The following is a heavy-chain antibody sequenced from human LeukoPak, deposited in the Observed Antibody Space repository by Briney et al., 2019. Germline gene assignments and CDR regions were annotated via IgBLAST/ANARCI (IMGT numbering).Heavy chain of an antibody. Sequence: SETLSLTCTASGGSISSYYWSWIRQPPGKGLEWIGYIYYSGSTNYNPSLKSRVTISVDTSKNQFSLKLSSVTAADTAVYYCARVVRAYSSSWYSLWGRGTLVTVSS. CDR2: IYYSGST. CDR1: GGSISSYY. V-gene: IGHV4-59*01. CDR3: ARVVRAYSSSWYSL. J-gene: IGHJ2*01. D-gene: IGHD6-13*01.